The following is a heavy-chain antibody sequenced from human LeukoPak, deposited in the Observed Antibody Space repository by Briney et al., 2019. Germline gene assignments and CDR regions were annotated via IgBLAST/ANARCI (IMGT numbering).Heavy chain of an antibody. D-gene: IGHD3-22*01. CDR2: ISSSSSYI. CDR1: GFTFSSYS. J-gene: IGHJ4*02. CDR3: ARDPRITMIVVASWLVDY. Sequence: GGSLRLSCAASGFTFSSYSMNWVRQAPGKGLEWVSSISSSSSYIYYADSVKGRFTISRDNAKNSLYLQMNSLRAEDTAVYYCARDPRITMIVVASWLVDYWGQGTLVTVSS. V-gene: IGHV3-21*01.